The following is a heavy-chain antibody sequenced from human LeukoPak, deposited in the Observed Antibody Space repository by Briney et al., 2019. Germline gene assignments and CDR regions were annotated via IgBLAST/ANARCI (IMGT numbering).Heavy chain of an antibody. Sequence: GGSLRLSCAASGFTFKNYAMHWVRQAPGKGLEWVTVISFDGSNKDYTDSVKGRFTISRDNSKNTLYLQMNSLRPDDTAVYYCASVSPAAGKRGPIGHFQHWGQGTLVTVSS. CDR2: ISFDGSNK. CDR3: ASVSPAAGKRGPIGHFQH. CDR1: GFTFKNYA. V-gene: IGHV3-30*04. D-gene: IGHD6-13*01. J-gene: IGHJ1*01.